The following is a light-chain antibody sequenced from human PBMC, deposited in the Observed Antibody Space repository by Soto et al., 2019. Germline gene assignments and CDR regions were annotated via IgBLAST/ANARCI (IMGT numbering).Light chain of an antibody. CDR1: QSISNW. V-gene: IGKV1-5*03. Sequence: DIQMTQSPSTLSASVGDRVTITCRASQSISNWLAWYQQKPGEAPNLLIYKASTLESGVPSRFSGSGYGTEFALTISSLQPEDFAVYYCQQRSNWPPETFGQGTKVDIK. CDR2: KAS. CDR3: QQRSNWPPET. J-gene: IGKJ1*01.